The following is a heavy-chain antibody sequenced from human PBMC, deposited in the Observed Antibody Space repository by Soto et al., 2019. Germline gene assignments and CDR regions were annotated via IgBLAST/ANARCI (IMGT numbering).Heavy chain of an antibody. D-gene: IGHD5-18*01. CDR3: ARIIGGSYEADY. CDR1: GFSLNNARLG. Sequence: SGPTLVNPTDTLTLTCTVSGFSLNNARLGVTWIRQPPGKALEWLAHIFSNDERSYSTSLKSRLSISKGTSKSQVVLTLTNMDPVDTATYYCARIIGGSYEADYWGQGTLVTVSS. J-gene: IGHJ4*02. V-gene: IGHV2-26*01. CDR2: IFSNDER.